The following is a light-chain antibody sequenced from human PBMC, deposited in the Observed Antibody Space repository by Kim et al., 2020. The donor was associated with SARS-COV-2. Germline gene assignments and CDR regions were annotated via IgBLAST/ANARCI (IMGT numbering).Light chain of an antibody. CDR3: QQSYNFPYT. Sequence: DIQMTQSPSSLYASVGDRVTITCRASQNIFTYLNWYKQKPGKAPNLLMYAASSLQSGVPSRFSGSGSGTYFTLTISSLQPEDFVTYYCQQSYNFPYTFGQGTKLEI. CDR1: QNIFTY. CDR2: AAS. V-gene: IGKV1-39*01. J-gene: IGKJ2*01.